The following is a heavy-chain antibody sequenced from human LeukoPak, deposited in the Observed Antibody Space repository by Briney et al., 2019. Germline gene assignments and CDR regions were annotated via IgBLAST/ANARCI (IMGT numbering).Heavy chain of an antibody. Sequence: PGGSLRLSCAASGFTFSMYGMHWVRQAPGKGLEWVSVIYSGGSTYYADFVKGRFTISRDNSKNTLYLQMNSLRAEDTAVYHCARVSSSSWYESDYWGQGTLVTVSS. CDR1: GFTFSMYG. CDR2: IYSGGST. D-gene: IGHD6-13*01. V-gene: IGHV3-66*01. CDR3: ARVSSSSWYESDY. J-gene: IGHJ4*02.